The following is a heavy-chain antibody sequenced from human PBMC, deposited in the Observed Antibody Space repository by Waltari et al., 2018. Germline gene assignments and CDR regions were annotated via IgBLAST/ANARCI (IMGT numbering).Heavy chain of an antibody. Sequence: EVQLAESGGGLVQPGGSLSLSCAASGFPFRGYWMHWVRHAPGKGPMWVSRINTDGSSTTYADSVKGRFTVSRDNARNTLYLQMDTLRAEDTAVYYCATVLSTGEQVGRWGQGTLVTVSS. J-gene: IGHJ4*02. CDR3: ATVLSTGEQVGR. CDR2: INTDGSST. V-gene: IGHV3-74*01. D-gene: IGHD3-10*01. CDR1: GFPFRGYW.